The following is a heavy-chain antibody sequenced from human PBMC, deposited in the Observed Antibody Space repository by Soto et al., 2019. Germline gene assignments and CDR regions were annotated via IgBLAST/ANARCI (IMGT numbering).Heavy chain of an antibody. J-gene: IGHJ5*02. CDR1: GFTFSSYS. CDR3: ARESIVVVPAAIPDNWFDP. Sequence: EVQLVESGGGLVKPGGSLRLSCAASGFTFSSYSMNWVRQAPGKGLEWVSSISCSSSYIYYADSVKGRFTISRDNAKNSLYLQMNSLRAEDTAVYYCARESIVVVPAAIPDNWFDPWGQGTLVTVSS. CDR2: ISCSSSYI. D-gene: IGHD2-2*01. V-gene: IGHV3-21*01.